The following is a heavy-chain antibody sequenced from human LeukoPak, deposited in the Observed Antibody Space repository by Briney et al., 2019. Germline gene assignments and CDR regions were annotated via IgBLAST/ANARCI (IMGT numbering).Heavy chain of an antibody. CDR2: IYTSGST. V-gene: IGHV4-4*07. J-gene: IGHJ6*03. Sequence: SETLSLTCTVPGGSISSDYWSWIRQPAGKGLAWTGGIYTSGSTNYNPSLKSRVTMSVDTSKNQFSLKLSSVTAADTAVYYCARDGSSWYVGVWDYYYMDVWGKGTTVTVSS. D-gene: IGHD6-13*01. CDR1: GGSISSDY. CDR3: ARDGSSWYVGVWDYYYMDV.